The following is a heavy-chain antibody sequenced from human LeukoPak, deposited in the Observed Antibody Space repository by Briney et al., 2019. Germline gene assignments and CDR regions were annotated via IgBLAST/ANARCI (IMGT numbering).Heavy chain of an antibody. CDR1: GGSISSYY. D-gene: IGHD3-16*01. J-gene: IGHJ3*02. CDR3: ARESFYAFDI. Sequence: PSETLSLTCTVAGGSISSYYWSGIRQPPGKGREWSGYIYYSGSTNYNPCLKSLVTISVDTSKNQFSLKLSFVTAAETAEYYCARESFYAFDIWGQGTMVTVSS. CDR2: IYYSGST. V-gene: IGHV4-59*01.